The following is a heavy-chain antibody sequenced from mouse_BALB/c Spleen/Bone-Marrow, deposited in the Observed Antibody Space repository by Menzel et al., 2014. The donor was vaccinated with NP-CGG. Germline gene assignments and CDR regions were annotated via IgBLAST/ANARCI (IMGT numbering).Heavy chain of an antibody. V-gene: IGHV1-69*02. D-gene: IGHD3-1*01. CDR2: IDPSDSYT. Sequence: QVQLQQSGAELVKPGASVKLSCKASDYTFTSYWMHWVKQRPGQGLEWIGEIDPSDSYTNYNQKFKGKATLTVDKSSSTAYMQLSSLTSEDSAVYYCATARATSYAMDYWGQGTSVTVSS. CDR3: ATARATSYAMDY. CDR1: DYTFTSYW. J-gene: IGHJ4*01.